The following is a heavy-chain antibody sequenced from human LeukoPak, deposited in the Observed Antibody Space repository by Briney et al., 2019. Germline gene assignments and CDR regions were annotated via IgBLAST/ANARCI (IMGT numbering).Heavy chain of an antibody. CDR2: MSYDGNFT. CDR3: ARGRSVYGSGSYSDY. J-gene: IGHJ4*02. V-gene: IGHV3-30*04. Sequence: GGSLRLSCAASGFTFKRYAMHWVRQAPGMGLEWVTIMSYDGNFTYYSDSVKGRFTISRDNSNDTLYLQMNSLRADDTATYYCARGRSVYGSGSYSDYWGQGTLVTVSS. D-gene: IGHD3-10*01. CDR1: GFTFKRYA.